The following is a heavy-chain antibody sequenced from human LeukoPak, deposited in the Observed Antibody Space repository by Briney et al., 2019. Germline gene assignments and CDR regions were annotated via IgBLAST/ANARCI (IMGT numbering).Heavy chain of an antibody. CDR1: EYTFTIYD. Sequence: GSLRLSCEASEYTFTIYDMCWVRQTPGKGLEWMGWINPNSGGTNYAQKFQGRVTMTRDTSISTAYMELSRLRSDDTAVYYCASGDWNYLFDYWGQGTLVTVSS. D-gene: IGHD1-7*01. V-gene: IGHV1-2*02. CDR2: INPNSGGT. CDR3: ASGDWNYLFDY. J-gene: IGHJ4*02.